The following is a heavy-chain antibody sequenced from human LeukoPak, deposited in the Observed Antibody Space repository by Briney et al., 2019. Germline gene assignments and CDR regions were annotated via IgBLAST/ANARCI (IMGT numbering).Heavy chain of an antibody. CDR2: ISGSGGST. D-gene: IGHD6-13*01. Sequence: PGGSLRLSCAASGFTFSSYAMHWVRQAPGKGLEWVSAISGSGGSTYYADSVKGRFTISRDNSKNTLYLQMNSLRAEDTAVYYCAKDWSIAAAGSATFDYWGQGTLVTVSS. J-gene: IGHJ4*02. CDR3: AKDWSIAAAGSATFDY. V-gene: IGHV3-23*01. CDR1: GFTFSSYA.